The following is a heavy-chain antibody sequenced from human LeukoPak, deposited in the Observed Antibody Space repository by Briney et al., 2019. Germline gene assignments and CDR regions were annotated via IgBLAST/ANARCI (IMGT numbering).Heavy chain of an antibody. CDR2: IYSGGST. CDR1: GFTVSSNY. V-gene: IGHV3-66*01. D-gene: IGHD4-17*01. CDR3: AGTDYGDYSTGYYGMDV. Sequence: GGSLRLSCAASGFTVSSNYMSCVRQAPGKGLEWVSVIYSGGSTYYADSVKGRFTISRDNSKNTLYLQMNSLRAEDTAVYYCAGTDYGDYSTGYYGMDVWGQGTTVTVSS. J-gene: IGHJ6*02.